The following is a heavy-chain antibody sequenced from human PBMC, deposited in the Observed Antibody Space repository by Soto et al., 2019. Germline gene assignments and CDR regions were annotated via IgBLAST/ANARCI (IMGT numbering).Heavy chain of an antibody. V-gene: IGHV4-4*02. CDR3: ARVPDR. CDR2: IYHSGGT. Sequence: SETLSLTCGVSGDSITSTSYWSWVRQPPGKELEWIGEIYHSGGTNSNPSLKSRVTISLDMSKNQFSLKLSSVTAADTAVYYCARVPDRWGQGTLVTVSS. CDR1: GDSITSTSY. J-gene: IGHJ5*02. D-gene: IGHD2-2*01.